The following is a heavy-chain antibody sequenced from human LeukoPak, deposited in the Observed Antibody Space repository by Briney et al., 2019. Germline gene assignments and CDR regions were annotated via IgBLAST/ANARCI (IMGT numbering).Heavy chain of an antibody. Sequence: GGSLRLSCAASGITFSSYAMHWVRQAPGKGLEWVAVIWYDGSNEYYADSVKGRFTISRDNSKSTLYLQMNSLRAEDTAVYYCARDKSSGGWNFDPWGQGTLVTVSS. CDR3: ARDKSSGGWNFDP. CDR1: GITFSSYA. V-gene: IGHV3-33*01. CDR2: IWYDGSNE. J-gene: IGHJ5*02. D-gene: IGHD6-19*01.